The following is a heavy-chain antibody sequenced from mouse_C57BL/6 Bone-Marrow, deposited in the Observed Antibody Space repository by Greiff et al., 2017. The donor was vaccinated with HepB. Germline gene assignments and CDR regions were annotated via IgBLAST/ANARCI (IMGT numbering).Heavy chain of an antibody. D-gene: IGHD1-1*01. Sequence: VQLQQSGAELVRPGTSVKVSCKASGYAFTNYLIEWVKQRPGQGLEWIGVINPGSGGTKYNEKFKGKATLTADKSSSTAYMQLSSLTSDDSAVYFCARSSTVVATGPFDYWGQGTTLTVSS. V-gene: IGHV1-54*01. CDR2: INPGSGGT. J-gene: IGHJ2*01. CDR3: ARSSTVVATGPFDY. CDR1: GYAFTNYL.